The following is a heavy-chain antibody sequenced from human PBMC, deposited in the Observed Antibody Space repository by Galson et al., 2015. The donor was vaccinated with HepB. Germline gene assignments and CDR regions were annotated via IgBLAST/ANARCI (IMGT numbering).Heavy chain of an antibody. D-gene: IGHD3-22*01. CDR1: GFTFSSYA. Sequence: SLRLSCAASGFTFSSYAMHWVRQAPGKGLEWVAVISYDGSNKYYADSVKGRFTISGDNSKNTLYLQMNSLRAEDTAVYYCARLPYYYDSSGYQSYNYWGQGALVTVSS. V-gene: IGHV3-30-3*01. CDR3: ARLPYYYDSSGYQSYNY. CDR2: ISYDGSNK. J-gene: IGHJ4*02.